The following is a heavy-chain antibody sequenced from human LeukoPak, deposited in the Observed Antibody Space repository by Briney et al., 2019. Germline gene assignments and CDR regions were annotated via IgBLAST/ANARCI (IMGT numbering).Heavy chain of an antibody. CDR2: IRYDGSNK. Sequence: GGSLRLSCAASGFTFSSYGMHWVRQAPGKGLEWVAFIRYDGSNKYYADSVKGRFTISRDNSKNTLYLQMNSLRAEDTAIYYCAKATLGSCSGARCYPFDYWGQGTLVNVSS. V-gene: IGHV3-30*02. CDR1: GFTFSSYG. CDR3: AKATLGSCSGARCYPFDY. J-gene: IGHJ4*02. D-gene: IGHD2-15*01.